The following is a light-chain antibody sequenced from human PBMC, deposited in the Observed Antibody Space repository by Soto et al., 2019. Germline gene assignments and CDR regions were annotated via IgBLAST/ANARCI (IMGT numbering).Light chain of an antibody. CDR3: ISYTDNNLYV. CDR1: SSDVGGYNY. V-gene: IGLV2-14*01. CDR2: DVT. Sequence: QSVLTQPASVSGSPGQSITISCTGTSSDVGGYNYVSWYQQQPGRAPKLMIHDVTYRPSGVSYRSSGSKSGNTASLTISGLQAEDEADYYCISYTDNNLYVFGTGTKVTVL. J-gene: IGLJ1*01.